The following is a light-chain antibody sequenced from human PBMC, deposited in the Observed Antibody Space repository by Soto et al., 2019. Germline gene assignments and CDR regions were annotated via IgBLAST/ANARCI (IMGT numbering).Light chain of an antibody. Sequence: DIQMTQSPSSVSASVGDRVTITCQASQDISNSLNWYQQKPGKAPKLLIYDASRLDTGVPSRFSGSGLGTDFTFTISSLQPEDFATYFCQQYDNPPPTFGGGTRVDI. V-gene: IGKV1-33*01. CDR1: QDISNS. CDR3: QQYDNPPPT. J-gene: IGKJ4*01. CDR2: DAS.